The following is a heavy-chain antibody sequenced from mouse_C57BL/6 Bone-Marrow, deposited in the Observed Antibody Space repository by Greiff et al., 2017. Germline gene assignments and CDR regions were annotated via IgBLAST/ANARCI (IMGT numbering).Heavy chain of an antibody. CDR1: GYTFTNYW. Sequence: QVQLQQPGAELVKPGASVKMSCKASGYTFTNYWITWVKQRPGQGLEWIGYIYPGSGSTHYNEKFNGKATLTVDTSSSTANMQLSSLTSEDSAVYYVSRGGYFWFEYWGQGTLVTVSA. V-gene: IGHV1-55*01. CDR3: SRGGYFWFEY. CDR2: IYPGSGST. J-gene: IGHJ3*01.